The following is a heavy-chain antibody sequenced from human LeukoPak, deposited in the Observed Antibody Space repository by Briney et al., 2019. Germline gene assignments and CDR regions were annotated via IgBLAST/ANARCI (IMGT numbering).Heavy chain of an antibody. CDR1: GFTFSDYY. CDR3: ARDFAGPDVRVVKGHWFDP. J-gene: IGHJ5*02. Sequence: GGSLRHSRAASGFTFSDYYMSWIRPAPRRGVGWVSYICIRGRTIYCADSVRGRCTISRDNAESSLYLQMNSLRAEDTAVYYCARDFAGPDVRVVKGHWFDPWGQGTLVTVSS. CDR2: ICIRGRTI. D-gene: IGHD3-10*02. V-gene: IGHV3-11*01.